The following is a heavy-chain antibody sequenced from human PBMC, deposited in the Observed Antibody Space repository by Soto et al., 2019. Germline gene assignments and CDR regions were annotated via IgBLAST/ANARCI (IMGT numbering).Heavy chain of an antibody. J-gene: IGHJ4*02. Sequence: HPGGSLRLSCAASGFTFSSYAMSWVRQAPGKGLEWVSAISGSGGSTYYADSVKGRFTISRDNSKNTLYLQMNSLRAEDTAVYYCAKPTRCSSGGSCYSYFDYWGQGTLVTVSS. CDR1: GFTFSSYA. V-gene: IGHV3-23*01. CDR3: AKPTRCSSGGSCYSYFDY. D-gene: IGHD2-15*01. CDR2: ISGSGGST.